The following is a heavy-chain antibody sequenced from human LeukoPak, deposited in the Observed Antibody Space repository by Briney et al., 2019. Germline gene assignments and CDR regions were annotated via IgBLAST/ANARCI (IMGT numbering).Heavy chain of an antibody. CDR2: ISWNSGSI. V-gene: IGHV3-9*01. CDR3: AKDKVVSSGWYKGVGAFDI. J-gene: IGHJ3*02. Sequence: GGSLRLSCAASGFTFDDYAMHWVRQAPGKGLEWVSGISWNSGSIGYADSVKGRFTISRDNAKNSLYLQMNSLRAEDTALYYCAKDKVVSSGWYKGVGAFDIWGQGTMVTVSS. CDR1: GFTFDDYA. D-gene: IGHD6-19*01.